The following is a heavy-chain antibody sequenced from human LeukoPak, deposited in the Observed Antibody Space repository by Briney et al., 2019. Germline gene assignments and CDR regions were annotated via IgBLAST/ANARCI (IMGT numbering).Heavy chain of an antibody. V-gene: IGHV3-48*03. Sequence: PGGSLRLSCAASGFTFSSYELNWVRQAPGRGVEWVSKISGSGSSIYYADSVKGRFTISRDNAKNSLYLQMNSLRAEDTAVYYCARLDGYPFQGMDVWGQGTTVTVSS. CDR3: ARLDGYPFQGMDV. J-gene: IGHJ6*02. CDR2: ISGSGSSI. CDR1: GFTFSSYE. D-gene: IGHD5-24*01.